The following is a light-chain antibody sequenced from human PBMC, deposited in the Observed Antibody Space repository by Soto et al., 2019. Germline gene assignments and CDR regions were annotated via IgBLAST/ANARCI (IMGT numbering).Light chain of an antibody. CDR3: SSYTSSSIFYV. V-gene: IGLV2-14*01. CDR1: SSDVGGYNY. J-gene: IGLJ1*01. CDR2: DVS. Sequence: LTQPASVSGSPGQSITISCTGTSSDVGGYNYVSWYQQHPGKAPKLMIYDVSNRPSGVSNRFSGSKSGNTASLTISGLRAEDQADYYGSSYTSSSIFYVFGTGTKVTVL.